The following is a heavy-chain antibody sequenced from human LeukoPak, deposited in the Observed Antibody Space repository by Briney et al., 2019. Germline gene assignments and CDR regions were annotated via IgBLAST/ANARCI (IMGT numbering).Heavy chain of an antibody. CDR3: AKLRVAVAGTAY. CDR2: IKTDGSEK. D-gene: IGHD6-19*01. Sequence: GGSLRLSCEGSGFTFSNYWMGWVRQAPGKGLQWVANIKTDGSEKYYVDSVKGRFTISRDNARNSLYLQMNSLRAEDTAVYYCAKLRVAVAGTAYWGQGTLVTVSS. V-gene: IGHV3-7*01. CDR1: GFTFSNYW. J-gene: IGHJ4*02.